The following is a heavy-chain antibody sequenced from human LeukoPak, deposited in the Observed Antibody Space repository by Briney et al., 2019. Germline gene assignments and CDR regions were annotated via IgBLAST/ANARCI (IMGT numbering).Heavy chain of an antibody. CDR3: AKEGGYSSTWY. J-gene: IGHJ4*02. Sequence: GGSLRLSCAASGFTFTISAMAWVRQAPGKGLEWVSGISGSGDRKDYADSVKGRVTISRDNRKNTLHLEMNSLRVEDTAVYYCAKEGGYSSTWYWGQGTLVTVSS. CDR2: ISGSGDRK. V-gene: IGHV3-23*01. D-gene: IGHD6-13*01. CDR1: GFTFTISA.